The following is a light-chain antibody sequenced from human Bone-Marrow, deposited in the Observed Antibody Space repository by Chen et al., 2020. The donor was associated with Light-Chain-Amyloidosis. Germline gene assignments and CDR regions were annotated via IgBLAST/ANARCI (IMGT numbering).Light chain of an antibody. CDR2: SAS. J-gene: IGKJ4*01. CDR3: QQTYSNFKT. CDR1: QTISTY. Sequence: DIQMTQSPSSLSASVGDRVTIACRASQTISTYLNWYQQKPGEAPKLLIYSASSLQSGVPSRFSGSGSETAFTLTISSLHPEDFATYFCQQTYSNFKTFGGGTKVEIK. V-gene: IGKV1-39*01.